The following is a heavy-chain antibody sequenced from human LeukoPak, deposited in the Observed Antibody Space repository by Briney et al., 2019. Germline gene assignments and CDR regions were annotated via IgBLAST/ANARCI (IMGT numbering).Heavy chain of an antibody. Sequence: SGGSPRLSCAASGFTFSSYWMSWVRQAPGKGLEWVSFIHRDDKTYYADSVKGRFTMSRDSSKNTLYLQMNSLGADDTAVYYCAREVISTPSYFDYWGQGILVTVSS. CDR1: GFTFSSYW. V-gene: IGHV3-53*01. J-gene: IGHJ4*02. CDR3: AREVISTPSYFDY. CDR2: IHRDDKT. D-gene: IGHD2-2*01.